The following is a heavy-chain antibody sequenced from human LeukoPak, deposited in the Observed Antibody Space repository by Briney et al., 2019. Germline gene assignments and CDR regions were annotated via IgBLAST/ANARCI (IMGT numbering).Heavy chain of an antibody. Sequence: GGSLRLSCAASGFTFSSYEMNWVRQAPGKGLEWVSYISSSGSTIYYADSVKGRFTISRDNAKNSLYLQMNSLRAEDMAVYYCARGGWFGRNWFDPWGQGTLVTVSS. J-gene: IGHJ5*02. CDR1: GFTFSSYE. CDR3: ARGGWFGRNWFDP. V-gene: IGHV3-48*03. D-gene: IGHD3-10*01. CDR2: ISSSGSTI.